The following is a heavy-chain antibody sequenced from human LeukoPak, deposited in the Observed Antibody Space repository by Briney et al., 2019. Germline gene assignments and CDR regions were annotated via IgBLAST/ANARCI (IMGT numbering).Heavy chain of an antibody. J-gene: IGHJ4*02. CDR3: AGRRVLDASFDY. Sequence: GGSLRLSCAASGFTVSNNYMSWVRQAPGKRLEWVSVIYSGDNTYYVESVKGRFTISRDNSKNTLFLQMNRLRAEDTAAYYCAGRRVLDASFDYWGQGTLVTVSS. V-gene: IGHV3-66*02. D-gene: IGHD3-16*01. CDR2: IYSGDNT. CDR1: GFTVSNNY.